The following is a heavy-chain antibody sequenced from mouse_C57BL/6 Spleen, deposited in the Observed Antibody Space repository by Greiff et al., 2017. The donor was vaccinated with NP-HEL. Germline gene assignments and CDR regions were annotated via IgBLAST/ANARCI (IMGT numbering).Heavy chain of an antibody. Sequence: VQLQQSGAELVRPGASVKLSCTASGFNIKDDYMHWVKQRPEQGLEWIGWIDPENGDTEYASKFQGKATITADTSSNTAYLQLSSLTSEDTAVYYCRNSNYLYAMDYWGQGTSVTVSS. CDR3: RNSNYLYAMDY. CDR2: IDPENGDT. J-gene: IGHJ4*01. D-gene: IGHD2-5*01. CDR1: GFNIKDDY. V-gene: IGHV14-4*01.